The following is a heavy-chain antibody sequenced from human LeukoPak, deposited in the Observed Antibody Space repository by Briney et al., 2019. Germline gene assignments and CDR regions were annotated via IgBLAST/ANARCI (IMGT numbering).Heavy chain of an antibody. Sequence: QPAGSLRLSCAASGFTFHLYAMHWVRLAPGKGLEWVSLITVDGRSTYYADSVKGRFTISRDNSKNSLYLQMNSLRTEDTALYYCAKRSYDSSGSTDWGQGTLVTV. V-gene: IGHV3-43*02. CDR1: GFTFHLYA. CDR2: ITVDGRST. J-gene: IGHJ4*02. D-gene: IGHD3-22*01. CDR3: AKRSYDSSGSTD.